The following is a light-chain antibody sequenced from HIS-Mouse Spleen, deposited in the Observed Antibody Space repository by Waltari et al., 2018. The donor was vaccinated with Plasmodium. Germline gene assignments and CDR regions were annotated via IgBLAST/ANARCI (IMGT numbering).Light chain of an antibody. J-gene: IGLJ3*02. CDR3: GSYAGSYTWV. V-gene: IGLV2-11*01. CDR2: DVS. Sequence: QSALTQPRSVSGSPGQSVTISCTGASSDVGGYNYVSWYKQHPGKAPKRMIYDVSKRPSGVPDRFSGSKSGNTASLTISGLQAEDEADYYCGSYAGSYTWVFGGGTKLTVL. CDR1: SSDVGGYNY.